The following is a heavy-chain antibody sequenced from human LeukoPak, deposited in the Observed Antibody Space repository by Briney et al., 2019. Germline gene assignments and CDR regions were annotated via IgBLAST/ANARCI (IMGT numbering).Heavy chain of an antibody. V-gene: IGHV3-7*03. J-gene: IGHJ4*02. CDR1: GFTFGNYW. CDR2: IKPDESQK. D-gene: IGHD3-22*01. Sequence: GGSLRLSCVGSGFTFGNYWMGWFRQAPGGGLQWVATIKPDESQKFLSDSVKGRFTISRDNAKESLYLQMNSLRAEDTAVYYCAKAPYYYDSSGYYDYWGQGTLVTVSS. CDR3: AKAPYYYDSSGYYDY.